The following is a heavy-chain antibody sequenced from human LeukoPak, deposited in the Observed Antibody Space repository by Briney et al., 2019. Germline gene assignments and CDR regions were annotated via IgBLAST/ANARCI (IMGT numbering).Heavy chain of an antibody. Sequence: ASVKVSCKASGGTFSSYAISWVRLAPGHGLEWMGGIIPIFGSANYAQKFQGRVTITADESTSTAYMELSSLRSDDTAVYYCARDFPFGSGWPDAFDIWGQGTMVTVSS. D-gene: IGHD6-19*01. CDR2: IIPIFGSA. CDR3: ARDFPFGSGWPDAFDI. J-gene: IGHJ3*02. V-gene: IGHV1-69*13. CDR1: GGTFSSYA.